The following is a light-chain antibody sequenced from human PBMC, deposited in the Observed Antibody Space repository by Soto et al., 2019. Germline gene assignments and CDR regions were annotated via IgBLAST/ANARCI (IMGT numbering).Light chain of an antibody. CDR2: DAS. Sequence: EIVMTQSPGTLSLSPGERATLSCRASQSVSSYLAWYQQKPGQAPRLLIYDASNRATGIPARFSGSGPGTDFTLTISSLEPEDFAVYYCQQRSNWHPFGGGTKVDI. J-gene: IGKJ4*01. V-gene: IGKV3D-11*02. CDR1: QSVSSY. CDR3: QQRSNWHP.